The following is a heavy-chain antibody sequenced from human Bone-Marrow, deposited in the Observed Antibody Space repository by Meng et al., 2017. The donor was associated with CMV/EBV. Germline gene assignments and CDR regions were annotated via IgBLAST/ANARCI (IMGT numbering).Heavy chain of an antibody. Sequence: SETLSLTCTVSGVTISSYYWSWIRQPPGKGLEWVGYIYYSGSTNYNPSLKSRVTISVDTSKNQFYLKLSSATAADTAVYYCAREQYYYDSSGYRWGFDYWGQGTLVTVSS. CDR1: GVTISSYY. CDR3: AREQYYYDSSGYRWGFDY. V-gene: IGHV4-59*01. CDR2: IYYSGST. D-gene: IGHD3-22*01. J-gene: IGHJ4*02.